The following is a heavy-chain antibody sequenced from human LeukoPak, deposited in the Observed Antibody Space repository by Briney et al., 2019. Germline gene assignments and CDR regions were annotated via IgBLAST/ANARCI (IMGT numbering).Heavy chain of an antibody. CDR2: MNPNSGNT. Sequence: ASVKVSCKASVYTFTSYDINWVRQATGQGLEWMGWMNPNSGNTGYAQKFQGRVTMTRNTSISTAYMELSSLRSEDTAVYYCARGFHYYDSSGYTWFDPWGQGTLVTVSS. D-gene: IGHD3-22*01. J-gene: IGHJ5*02. CDR3: ARGFHYYDSSGYTWFDP. V-gene: IGHV1-8*01. CDR1: VYTFTSYD.